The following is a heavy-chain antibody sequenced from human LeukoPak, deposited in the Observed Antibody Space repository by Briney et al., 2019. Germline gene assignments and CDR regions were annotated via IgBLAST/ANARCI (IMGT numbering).Heavy chain of an antibody. J-gene: IGHJ3*01. CDR3: ARDRVYYDSSGYVPLLTPGRV. D-gene: IGHD3-22*01. CDR1: GGSICSGDYY. V-gene: IGHV4-30-4*01. CDR2: IYYSGST. Sequence: SETLSLTCTVPGGSICSGDYYWSWIRQPPGKGLEWIGYIYYSGSTYYNPSLKSRVTISVDTSKNQFSLKLSSVTAADTAVYCCARDRVYYDSSGYVPLLTPGRVWGQGTMVTVSS.